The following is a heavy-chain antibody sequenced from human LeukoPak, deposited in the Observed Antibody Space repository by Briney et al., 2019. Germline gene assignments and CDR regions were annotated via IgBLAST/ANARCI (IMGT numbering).Heavy chain of an antibody. Sequence: PSQTLSLTCTVSGGSINNDDYYWSWIRQHPERGLEWIGHIYYSGNTYYNPSLKSRVTISVDTSKNQFSLKLRSVTAADTAVFYCARTLGYCYTTTCYNGGPYSMDVWGQGTTVTVSS. V-gene: IGHV4-31*03. J-gene: IGHJ6*03. CDR3: ARTLGYCYTTTCYNGGPYSMDV. CDR2: IYYSGNT. D-gene: IGHD2-2*02. CDR1: GGSINNDDYY.